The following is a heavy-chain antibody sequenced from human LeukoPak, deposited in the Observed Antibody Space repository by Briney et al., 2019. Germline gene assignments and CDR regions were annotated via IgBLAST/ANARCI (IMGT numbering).Heavy chain of an antibody. Sequence: ASVKVSCEASGFTFTSSAMQWVRQARGQRLEWIGWIVVGSGNTNYAQKFQERVTITRDMSTSTAYMELSSLRSEDTAVYYCAAGIPPHYYYMDVWGKGTTVTVSS. CDR3: AAGIPPHYYYMDV. CDR1: GFTFTSSA. D-gene: IGHD5-18*01. J-gene: IGHJ6*03. CDR2: IVVGSGNT. V-gene: IGHV1-58*02.